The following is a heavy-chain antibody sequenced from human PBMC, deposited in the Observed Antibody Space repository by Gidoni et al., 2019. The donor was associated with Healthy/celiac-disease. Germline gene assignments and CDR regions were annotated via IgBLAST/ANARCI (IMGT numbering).Heavy chain of an antibody. Sequence: EVQLVESGGGLVKPGGSLRLSCAASGFTFSSYSMNWVRQAPGKGLEWVSSISSSSSYIYYADSVKGRFTISRDNAKNSLYLQMNSLRAEDTAVYYCARDPLLWFGEFNWGQGTLVTVSS. CDR2: ISSSSSYI. J-gene: IGHJ4*02. D-gene: IGHD3-10*01. CDR3: ARDPLLWFGEFN. CDR1: GFTFSSYS. V-gene: IGHV3-21*01.